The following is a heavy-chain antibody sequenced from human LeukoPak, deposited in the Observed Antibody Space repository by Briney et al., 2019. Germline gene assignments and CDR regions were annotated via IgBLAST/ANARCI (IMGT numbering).Heavy chain of an antibody. Sequence: GASVKVSCKASGYTFTSYGISWVRQAPGQGLEWMGWINPNGGETNYPQKFQGRVTMTRDTSISTADMELRWLTSDDTAMYYCARDIAPSGSWWLDTWGQGTPVTVSS. CDR3: ARDIAPSGSWWLDT. CDR1: GYTFTSYG. D-gene: IGHD6-13*01. CDR2: INPNGGET. J-gene: IGHJ5*02. V-gene: IGHV1-2*02.